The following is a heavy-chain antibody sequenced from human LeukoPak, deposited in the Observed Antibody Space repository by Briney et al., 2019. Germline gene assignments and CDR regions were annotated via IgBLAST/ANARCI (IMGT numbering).Heavy chain of an antibody. J-gene: IGHJ5*02. Sequence: PSETLSLTCAASGGSISSGGYSWSWIRQPPGKGLEWIGYIYHSGSTYYNPSLKSRVTISVDRSKNQFSLKLSSVTAADTAVYYCARGNEKNWFDPWGQGTLVTVSS. CDR1: GGSISSGGYS. CDR2: IYHSGST. V-gene: IGHV4-30-2*01. D-gene: IGHD1-1*01. CDR3: ARGNEKNWFDP.